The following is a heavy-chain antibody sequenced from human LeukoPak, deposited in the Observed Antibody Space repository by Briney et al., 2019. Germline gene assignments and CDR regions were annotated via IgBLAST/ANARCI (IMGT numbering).Heavy chain of an antibody. J-gene: IGHJ4*02. D-gene: IGHD5-18*01. Sequence: SETLSLTCTVSGGSISSYYWSWIRQPPGKGLEWIGYIYYSGSTNYNPSLKSRVTISVDTSKNQFSLKLSSVTAADTAVYSCARHPSAMALVAYWGQGTLVTVSS. CDR3: ARHPSAMALVAY. CDR2: IYYSGST. CDR1: GGSISSYY. V-gene: IGHV4-59*08.